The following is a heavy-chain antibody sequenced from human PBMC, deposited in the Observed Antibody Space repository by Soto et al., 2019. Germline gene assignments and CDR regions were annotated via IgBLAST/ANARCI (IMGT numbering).Heavy chain of an antibody. D-gene: IGHD3-10*01. V-gene: IGHV4-34*01. CDR2: INHSGST. J-gene: IGHJ6*02. Sequence: PSETMSLTCAPYGRSFSCYYWSWIRQPPGKGLEWIGEINHSGSTNYNPSLKSRVTISVDTSKNQFSLKLSSVTAADTAVYYCAKVVYYMDVWGQGTTVT. CDR1: GRSFSCYY. CDR3: AKVVYYMDV.